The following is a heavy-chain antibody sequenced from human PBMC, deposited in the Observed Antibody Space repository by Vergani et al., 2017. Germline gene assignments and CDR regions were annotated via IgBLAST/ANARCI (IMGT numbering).Heavy chain of an antibody. CDR2: IWYDGSNK. CDR3: ARARGFWSGYDAFDI. J-gene: IGHJ3*02. CDR1: GFTFSDYY. D-gene: IGHD3-3*01. Sequence: QVQLVESGGGLVKPGGSLRLSCAASGFTFSDYYMSWIRQAPGKGLEWVAVIWYDGSNKYYADSVKGRFTISRDNSKNTLYLQMNSLRAEDTAVYYCARARGFWSGYDAFDIWGQGTMVTVSS. V-gene: IGHV3-33*08.